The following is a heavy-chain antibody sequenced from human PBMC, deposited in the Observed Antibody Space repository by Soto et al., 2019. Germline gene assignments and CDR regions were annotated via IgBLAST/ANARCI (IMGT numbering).Heavy chain of an antibody. Sequence: SETLSLTWTVSGGFISSVLWSWIRQLPGRGLEWIGYIYYSGSTNYNPSLKSRVTISVDTSKNQFSLKLSSVTAADTAVYYCASAIGGYSSSWYDYFDYWGQGTLGTVSS. V-gene: IGHV4-59*01. CDR3: ASAIGGYSSSWYDYFDY. CDR2: IYYSGST. J-gene: IGHJ4*02. CDR1: GGFISSVL. D-gene: IGHD6-13*01.